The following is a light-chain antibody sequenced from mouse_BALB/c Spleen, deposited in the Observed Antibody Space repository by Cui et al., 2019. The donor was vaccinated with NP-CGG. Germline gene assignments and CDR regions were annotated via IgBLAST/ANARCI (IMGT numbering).Light chain of an antibody. Sequence: FVTQESTLPTSPGETVTLTCRSSTGAVTTSNYANWVQEKPDYLFTGLIGGTNNRAPGVPARFSGSLIGDKAALTITGAQTEDEAIYFCALWYSNHWVFGGGTKLTVL. V-gene: IGLV1*01. J-gene: IGLJ1*01. CDR3: ALWYSNHWV. CDR1: TGAVTTSNY. CDR2: GTN.